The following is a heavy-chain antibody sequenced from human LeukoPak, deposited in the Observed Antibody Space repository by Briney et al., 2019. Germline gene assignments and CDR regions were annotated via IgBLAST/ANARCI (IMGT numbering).Heavy chain of an antibody. D-gene: IGHD4-17*01. CDR2: IDKKDKGYATAT. Sequence: PGGSLRLSCAASGFTFSGSAIHWVRQSSGKGLEWVGQIDKKDKGYATATAYAASVKGRFTISRDDSINTAYLQMNSLRAEDTAVYYCARAISRGTVTHFDYWGQGTLVTVSS. J-gene: IGHJ4*02. V-gene: IGHV3-73*01. CDR3: ARAISRGTVTHFDY. CDR1: GFTFSGSA.